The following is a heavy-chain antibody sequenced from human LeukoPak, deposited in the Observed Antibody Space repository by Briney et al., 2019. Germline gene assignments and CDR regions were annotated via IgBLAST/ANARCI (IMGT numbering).Heavy chain of an antibody. CDR1: GFSFSTSGVG. V-gene: IGHV2-5*02. D-gene: IGHD6-13*01. Sequence: SGPTLVKPTQTLTLTCTFSGFSFSTSGVGVGWIRQPPRKALEWHALISWDDDKRHSPSLKSRITITKDTPQKQVVLTMTHMDPVDTATYYCAHSPTYRRRWYFDYWGQGTLVTVSS. CDR3: AHSPTYRRRWYFDY. J-gene: IGHJ4*02. CDR2: ISWDDDK.